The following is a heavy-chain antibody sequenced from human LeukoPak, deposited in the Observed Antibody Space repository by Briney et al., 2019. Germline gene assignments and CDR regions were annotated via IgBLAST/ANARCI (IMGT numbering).Heavy chain of an antibody. CDR1: GGSFSGYY. J-gene: IGHJ5*02. CDR3: TRNNWFDP. CDR2: INHSAST. Sequence: SETLSLTCAVYGGSFSGYYWSWIRQPPGKGLEWIGEINHSASTTYNPSLKSRVTMSVDTSKNQFSLKLTSVTAADTAVYYCTRNNWFDPWGQGTLVTVSS. D-gene: IGHD2/OR15-2a*01. V-gene: IGHV4-34*01.